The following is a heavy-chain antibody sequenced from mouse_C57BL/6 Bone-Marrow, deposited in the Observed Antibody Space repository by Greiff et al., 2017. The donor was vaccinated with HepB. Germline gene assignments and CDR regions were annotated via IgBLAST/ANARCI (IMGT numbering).Heavy chain of an antibody. CDR2: INYDGSST. CDR1: GFTFSDYY. Sequence: EVKVVESEGGLVQPGSSMKLSCTASGFTFSDYYMAWVRQVPEKGLEWVANINYDGSSTYYLDSLKSRFIISRDNAKNILYLQMSSLKSEDTATYYCARLYIYYYGSSSFDYWGQGTTLTVSS. V-gene: IGHV5-16*01. J-gene: IGHJ2*01. D-gene: IGHD1-1*01. CDR3: ARLYIYYYGSSSFDY.